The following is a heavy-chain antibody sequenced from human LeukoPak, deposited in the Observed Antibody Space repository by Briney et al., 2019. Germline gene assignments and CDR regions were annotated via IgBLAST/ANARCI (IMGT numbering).Heavy chain of an antibody. V-gene: IGHV3-49*03. CDR3: TRVATVVTYNSDY. CDR2: IRSKAYGGTT. Sequence: GGSLRLSCAASGLTVSNNDVSWFRQAPGKGLEWVGFIRSKAYGGTTEYAASVKGRFTISRDDSKSIAYLQMNSLKTEDTAVYYCTRVATVVTYNSDYWGQGTLVTVSS. D-gene: IGHD4-23*01. CDR1: GLTVSNND. J-gene: IGHJ4*02.